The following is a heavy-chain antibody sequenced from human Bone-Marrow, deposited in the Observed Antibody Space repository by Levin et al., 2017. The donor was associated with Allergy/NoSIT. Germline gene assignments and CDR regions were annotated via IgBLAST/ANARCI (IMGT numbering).Heavy chain of an antibody. V-gene: IGHV3-48*03. CDR2: ISGPSTTI. CDR1: GFSFSSDE. D-gene: IGHD1-26*01. CDR3: ARLGVGASFDY. J-gene: IGHJ4*02. Sequence: GGSLRLSCAASGFSFSSDEMTWFRQAPGTGLEWVSYISGPSTTIYYADSVKGRFTISRDNAKRAVYLQMDSLRVEDTAIYYCARLGVGASFDYWGQGVPVTVSS.